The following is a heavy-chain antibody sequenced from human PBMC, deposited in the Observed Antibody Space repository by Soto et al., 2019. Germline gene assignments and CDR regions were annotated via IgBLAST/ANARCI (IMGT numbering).Heavy chain of an antibody. CDR1: GYSFTSYW. D-gene: IGHD3-9*01. CDR2: IDPSDSYT. V-gene: IGHV5-10-1*01. Sequence: GESLKISCKGSGYSFTSYWISCVRQMPGKGLEWMGRIDPSDSYTNYSPSFQGHVTISADKTIITAYLQWSSLKASDTAMYYCSRARSTYYHILTGRDYYYGMDVWGQGTTVTVSS. J-gene: IGHJ6*02. CDR3: SRARSTYYHILTGRDYYYGMDV.